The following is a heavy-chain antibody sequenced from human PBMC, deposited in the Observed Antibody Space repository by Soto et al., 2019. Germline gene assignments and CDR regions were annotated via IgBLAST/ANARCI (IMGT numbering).Heavy chain of an antibody. CDR2: IKQDGTET. Sequence: EVQLVESGGGLVQPGGSLRLSCAVSGFTFSTYWMSWVRQAPGQGLQWVANIKQDGTETHYVESVKGRFTISRDNAKNSVFLQMNSLGVEDTAVYYCAREANLGYWGQGTLVTVSS. D-gene: IGHD3-16*01. CDR1: GFTFSTYW. CDR3: AREANLGY. V-gene: IGHV3-7*01. J-gene: IGHJ4*02.